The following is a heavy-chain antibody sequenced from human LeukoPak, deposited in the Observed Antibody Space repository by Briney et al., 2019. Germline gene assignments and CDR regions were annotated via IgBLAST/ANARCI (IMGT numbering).Heavy chain of an antibody. Sequence: GGSLRLSCVASGFTFSSPAMSWVRQTPGKGLEWVSSITPSGDGTYYTASVKGRFTISRDNSKNTLYLQMDSLRADDTAKYYCAKDSPVATWWGQGTLVTVSS. CDR2: ITPSGDGT. V-gene: IGHV3-23*01. D-gene: IGHD1-26*01. CDR3: AKDSPVATW. J-gene: IGHJ4*02. CDR1: GFTFSSPA.